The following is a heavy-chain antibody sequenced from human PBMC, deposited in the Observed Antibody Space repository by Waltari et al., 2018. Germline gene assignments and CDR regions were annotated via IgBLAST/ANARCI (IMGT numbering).Heavy chain of an antibody. V-gene: IGHV4-38-2*02. Sequence: QVQLQESGPGLVKPSETLSLTCTVSGYSISSGYYWGWIRQPPGKGLEWIGSIYHSVCTYYNPSLKSRVTISVDTSKNQFSLKLSSVTAADTAVYYCARDPTVINYDFWSEEYYFDYWGQGTLVTVSS. CDR3: ARDPTVINYDFWSEEYYFDY. CDR1: GYSISSGYY. CDR2: IYHSVCT. D-gene: IGHD3-3*01. J-gene: IGHJ4*02.